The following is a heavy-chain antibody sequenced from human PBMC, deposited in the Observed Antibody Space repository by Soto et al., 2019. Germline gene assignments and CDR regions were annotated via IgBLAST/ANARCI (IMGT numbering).Heavy chain of an antibody. CDR1: GYTFTGYY. CDR2: INPNSGGT. J-gene: IGHJ4*02. V-gene: IGHV1-2*02. CDR3: ARRPSTGSGYYFDY. D-gene: IGHD3-22*01. Sequence: ASVKVSCKASGYTFTGYYMHWVRQAPGQGLEWMGWINPNSGGTNYAQKFQGRVTMTRDTSISTAYMELSRLRSDDTAVYYGARRPSTGSGYYFDYWGQGTLVTVSS.